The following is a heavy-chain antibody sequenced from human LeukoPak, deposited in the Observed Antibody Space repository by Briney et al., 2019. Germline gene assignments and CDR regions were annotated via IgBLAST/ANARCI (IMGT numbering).Heavy chain of an antibody. Sequence: PSETLSLTCTVSGGSVISGSYYWSWIRQPPGQGLEWIGYIYYSGGTNYTPSLKSRVTISVDTSKNQFSLKLSSVTAADTAVYYCARDAGYSSGWYGLAFDIWGQGTMVTVSS. J-gene: IGHJ3*02. CDR1: GGSVISGSYY. CDR3: ARDAGYSSGWYGLAFDI. CDR2: IYYSGGT. V-gene: IGHV4-61*01. D-gene: IGHD6-19*01.